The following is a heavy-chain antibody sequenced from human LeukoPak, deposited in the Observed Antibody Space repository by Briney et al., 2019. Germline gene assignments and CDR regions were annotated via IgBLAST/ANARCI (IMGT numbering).Heavy chain of an antibody. V-gene: IGHV4-34*01. CDR2: INHSGST. CDR1: GGSFSGYY. Sequence: SGTLSLTCAVYGGSFSGYYWSWIRQPPGKGLEWIGEINHSGSTNYNPSLKSRVTISVDTSKNQFSLKLSSVTAADTAVYYCARGRGGYYDSSGYYYWGQGTLVTVSS. J-gene: IGHJ4*02. CDR3: ARGRGGYYDSSGYYY. D-gene: IGHD3-22*01.